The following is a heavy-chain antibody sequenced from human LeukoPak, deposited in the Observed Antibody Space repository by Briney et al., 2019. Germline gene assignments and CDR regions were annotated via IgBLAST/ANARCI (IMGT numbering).Heavy chain of an antibody. Sequence: PSETLSLTCTVSGGSISSSSYYWGWIRQPPGKGLEWIGSIYYSGSTYYNPSLKSRVTISVDTSKNQFSLKLSSVTAADTAVYYCARDGVYSSSWGHDYWGQGTLVTVSS. CDR2: IYYSGST. D-gene: IGHD6-13*01. CDR3: ARDGVYSSSWGHDY. V-gene: IGHV4-39*07. J-gene: IGHJ4*02. CDR1: GGSISSSSYY.